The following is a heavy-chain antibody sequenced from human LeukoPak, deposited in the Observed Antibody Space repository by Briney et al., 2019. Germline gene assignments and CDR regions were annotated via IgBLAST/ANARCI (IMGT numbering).Heavy chain of an antibody. CDR1: GGSISSSSYY. Sequence: SETLSLTCTVSGGSISSSSYYWGWIRQPPGKGLEWIGSTYYSGSTYYNPSLKSRVTISVDTSKNQFSLKLSSVTAADTAVYYCARAPRKWLRKTYPTNFDYWGQGTLVTVSS. CDR2: TYYSGST. D-gene: IGHD5-12*01. V-gene: IGHV4-39*07. CDR3: ARAPRKWLRKTYPTNFDY. J-gene: IGHJ4*02.